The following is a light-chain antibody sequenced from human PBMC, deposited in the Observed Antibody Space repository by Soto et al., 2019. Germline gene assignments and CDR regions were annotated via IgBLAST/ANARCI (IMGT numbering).Light chain of an antibody. Sequence: QSALTQPASVSGSPGQSITISCTGTSSDVGLYDYVSWYQQHPGKAPQLMIYAVSNRPSGVSNRLSASKSGNTASPFISGLQAEDEADYYCSSYTSDSSYVFGSGTKVTVL. CDR2: AVS. J-gene: IGLJ1*01. CDR3: SSYTSDSSYV. V-gene: IGLV2-14*01. CDR1: SSDVGLYDY.